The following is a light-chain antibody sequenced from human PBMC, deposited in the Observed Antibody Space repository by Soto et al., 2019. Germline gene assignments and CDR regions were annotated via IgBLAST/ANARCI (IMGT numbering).Light chain of an antibody. V-gene: IGLV2-14*01. Sequence: QSVLTQPASVSGSPGQSITISCTGTSSDVGGYNYVSWYQQQSGKAPKLMIHEVSNRPSGVSNRFSGSKSGNTASLTISGLQAEDEAAYYCSSYTSSRAYVFGIATKVTVL. CDR1: SSDVGGYNY. CDR2: EVS. CDR3: SSYTSSRAYV. J-gene: IGLJ1*01.